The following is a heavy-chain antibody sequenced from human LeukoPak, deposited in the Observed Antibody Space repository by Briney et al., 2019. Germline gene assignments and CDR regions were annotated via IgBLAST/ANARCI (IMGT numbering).Heavy chain of an antibody. V-gene: IGHV4-30-4*01. D-gene: IGHD4-23*01. CDR2: IYYSGNT. CDR1: GGSIISDDYY. J-gene: IGHJ4*02. CDR3: ARDGGDYGGTSGTDYFDY. Sequence: SETLSLTCTVSGGSIISDDYYWSWIRQPPGKGLEWIGYIYYSGNTYYNPSLKSRVTISADTSTNQFSLNLSSVTAADTAVYYCARDGGDYGGTSGTDYFDYWGQGTLVTVSS.